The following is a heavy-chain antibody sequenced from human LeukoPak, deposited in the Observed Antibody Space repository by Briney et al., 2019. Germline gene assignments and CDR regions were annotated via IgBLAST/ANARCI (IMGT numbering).Heavy chain of an antibody. V-gene: IGHV3-20*04. CDR2: INWNGGST. CDR1: GFTFDDYG. CDR3: AKDRTGYYDSSAFDY. J-gene: IGHJ4*02. Sequence: PGGSLRLSCAASGFTFDDYGMSWVRQAPGKGLEWVSGINWNGGSTGYADSVKGRFTISRDNAKNSLYLQMHSLKPEDTAFYYCAKDRTGYYDSSAFDYWGQGTLVTVSS. D-gene: IGHD3-22*01.